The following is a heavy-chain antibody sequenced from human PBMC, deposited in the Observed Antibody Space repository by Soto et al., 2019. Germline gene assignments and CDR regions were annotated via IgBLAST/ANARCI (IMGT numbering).Heavy chain of an antibody. V-gene: IGHV4-39*01. D-gene: IGHD3-16*01. CDR1: GGSISSSSYY. CDR2: IYYSGST. Sequence: SETLSLTCTVSGGSISSSSYYWGCIRQPPGKGLEWIGSIYYSGSTYYNPSLKSRVTISVDTSKNQFSLKLSSVTAADTAVYYCARRGSDGGTGFDPWGQGTLVTVSS. CDR3: ARRGSDGGTGFDP. J-gene: IGHJ5*02.